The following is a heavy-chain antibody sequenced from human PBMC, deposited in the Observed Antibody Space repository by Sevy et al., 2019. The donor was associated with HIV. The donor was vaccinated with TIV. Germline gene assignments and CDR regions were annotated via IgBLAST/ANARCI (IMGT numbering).Heavy chain of an antibody. V-gene: IGHV5-51*01. CDR1: GYSFTSYW. CDR3: AGPGLGYSYGLDAFDI. Sequence: GESLKISCKGSGYSFTSYWIGWVRQMPGKGLEWMGIIYPGDSDTRYSPSFQGQVTISAVKSISTAYLQWSSLKASDTAMYYCAGPGLGYSYGLDAFDIWGQGTMVTVSS. D-gene: IGHD5-18*01. CDR2: IYPGDSDT. J-gene: IGHJ3*02.